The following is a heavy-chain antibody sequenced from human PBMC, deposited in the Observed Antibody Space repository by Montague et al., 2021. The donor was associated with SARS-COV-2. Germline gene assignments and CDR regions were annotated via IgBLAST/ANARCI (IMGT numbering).Heavy chain of an antibody. CDR2: ISSSSSYI. Sequence: SLRLSCAGSGFTFGTYWLSWVRQAPGKGLEWVSSISSSSSYIYYADSVKGRFTISRDNAKNSLYLQMNSLRAEDTAVYYCARDPYYDILTGYYKDWGQGTLVTVSS. CDR1: GFTFGTYW. CDR3: ARDPYYDILTGYYKD. V-gene: IGHV3-21*01. J-gene: IGHJ4*02. D-gene: IGHD3-9*01.